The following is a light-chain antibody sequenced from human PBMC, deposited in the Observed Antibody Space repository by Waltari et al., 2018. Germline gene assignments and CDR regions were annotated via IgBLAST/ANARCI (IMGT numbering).Light chain of an antibody. J-gene: IGKJ4*01. Sequence: EIVLTQSPATLSLSPGERATLSCRASQSVSSYLAWYQQKPGQAPSLLIYDASNRATGIPARFSGSGSGTDFTLTISSLEPEDFAVYYCQQRSTPLTFGGGTKVEIK. V-gene: IGKV3-11*01. CDR3: QQRSTPLT. CDR1: QSVSSY. CDR2: DAS.